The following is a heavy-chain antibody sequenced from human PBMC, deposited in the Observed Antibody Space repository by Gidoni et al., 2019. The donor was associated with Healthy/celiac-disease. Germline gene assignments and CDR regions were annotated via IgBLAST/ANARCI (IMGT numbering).Heavy chain of an antibody. D-gene: IGHD6-13*01. CDR2: IYYSGST. CDR1: GCSISSSNYS. J-gene: IGHJ5*02. V-gene: IGHV4-39*01. CDR3: ARHIAAAGTYQLSGKRYNWFDP. Sequence: QLQLQESGPGLVKPSETLSLTCTVSGCSISSSNYSLGWIRQPPGKGLEWIGSIYYSGSTYYNPSLKSRVTISVDTSKNQFSLKLSSVTAADTAVYYCARHIAAAGTYQLSGKRYNWFDPWGQGTLVTVSS.